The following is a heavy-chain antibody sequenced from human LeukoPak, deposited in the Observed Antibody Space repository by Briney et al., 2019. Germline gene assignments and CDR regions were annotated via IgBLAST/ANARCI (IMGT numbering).Heavy chain of an antibody. Sequence: PGGSLRLSCAASGFTFSTYAMTWVRQAPGKELEWVSGINSNGDEIYYADSVRGRFTISRDNSNNALYLQMDSLRAEDTAVYYCANWIGSSSRDYWGQGTLVTVSS. CDR2: INSNGDEI. V-gene: IGHV3-23*01. CDR1: GFTFSTYA. J-gene: IGHJ4*02. CDR3: ANWIGSSSRDY. D-gene: IGHD6-6*01.